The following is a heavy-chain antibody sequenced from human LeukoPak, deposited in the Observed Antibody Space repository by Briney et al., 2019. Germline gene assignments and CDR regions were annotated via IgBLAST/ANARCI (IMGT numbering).Heavy chain of an antibody. CDR3: ARDIYGSSWYGLFDY. CDR1: GDSISSGSYY. V-gene: IGHV4-61*02. D-gene: IGHD6-13*01. J-gene: IGHJ4*02. Sequence: SQTLSLTCTVSGDSISSGSYYWSWSRQPAGKGPEWLGRIYSSGSTNYNPSLKSRVTISVDTYKNQFSLELSSGTAADTAVYYCARDIYGSSWYGLFDYWGQGTLVTVSS. CDR2: IYSSGST.